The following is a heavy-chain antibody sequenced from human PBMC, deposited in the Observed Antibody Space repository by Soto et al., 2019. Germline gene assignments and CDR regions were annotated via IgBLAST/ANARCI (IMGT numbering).Heavy chain of an antibody. V-gene: IGHV1-8*01. CDR3: ARSIAARRGGDY. J-gene: IGHJ4*02. CDR1: GYTFTSYD. CDR2: MNPNSGNT. D-gene: IGHD6-6*01. Sequence: QVQLVQSGAEVKKPGASVKVSCKASGYTFTSYDINWVRQATGQGLEWMGWMNPNSGNTGYAQKFQGRVTMTRNTSISTAYMGLSSLGSEDTAVYYCARSIAARRGGDYWGQGTLVTVSS.